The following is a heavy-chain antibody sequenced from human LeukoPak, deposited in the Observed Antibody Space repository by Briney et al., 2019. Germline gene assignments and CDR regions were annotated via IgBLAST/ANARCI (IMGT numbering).Heavy chain of an antibody. CDR3: ARGPTQQWLSNFDY. Sequence: PSETLSLTCIVSGGSISSSIYYWAWVRQPPGKGLEWIGTVFYNGATQYSPSLRSRVTISIDTSTNQFSLKLTSVTAADTALYYCARGPTQQWLSNFDYWGQGTLVTVSS. D-gene: IGHD6-19*01. J-gene: IGHJ4*02. CDR1: GGSISSSIYY. CDR2: VFYNGAT. V-gene: IGHV4-39*07.